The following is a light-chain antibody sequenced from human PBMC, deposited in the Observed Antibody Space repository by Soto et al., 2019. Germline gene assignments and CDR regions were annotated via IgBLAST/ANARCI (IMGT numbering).Light chain of an antibody. Sequence: DIQMTQSPSSLSASVGARVSITCQASEDIRTSLSWFQHKPGRAPKLLIYGASYLETGVPSRFRGSGSGTDFTLTISSLQPEDTPTYYCQHYDNLPPFTFGPGTMVDIK. J-gene: IGKJ3*01. CDR1: EDIRTS. CDR3: QHYDNLPPFT. CDR2: GAS. V-gene: IGKV1-33*01.